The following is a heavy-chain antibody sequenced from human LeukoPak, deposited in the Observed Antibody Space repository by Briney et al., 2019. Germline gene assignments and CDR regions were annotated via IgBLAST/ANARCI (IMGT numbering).Heavy chain of an antibody. CDR1: GGSISSGGYY. V-gene: IGHV4-31*03. CDR2: IYYSGST. CDR3: ARDSLRAFDI. Sequence: SETLSLTCTVSGGSISSGGYYWRWIRQHPGKGLEWIGYIYYSGSTYYNPSLKSRVTISVDTSKNQFSLKLSSVTAADTAVYYCARDSLRAFDIWGQGTMVTVSS. J-gene: IGHJ3*02.